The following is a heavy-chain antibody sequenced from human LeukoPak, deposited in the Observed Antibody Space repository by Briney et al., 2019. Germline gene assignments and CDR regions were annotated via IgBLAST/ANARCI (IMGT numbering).Heavy chain of an antibody. CDR1: GFTFSSYA. J-gene: IGHJ3*02. D-gene: IGHD1-26*01. CDR3: AKDVEKYSGSYLGVFDI. Sequence: GGSLRLSCAASGFTFSSYAMHWVRQAPGKGLEWVAVISYDGSNKYYADSVKGRFTISRDNSKNTLYLQMNSLRAEDTAVYYCAKDVEKYSGSYLGVFDIWGQETMVTVSS. V-gene: IGHV3-30*04. CDR2: ISYDGSNK.